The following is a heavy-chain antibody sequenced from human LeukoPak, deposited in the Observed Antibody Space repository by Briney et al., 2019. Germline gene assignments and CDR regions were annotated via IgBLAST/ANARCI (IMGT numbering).Heavy chain of an antibody. Sequence: GGSLRLSCAASGFTFSSYGMHWVRQAPGKGLEWVAVIWYDGSNKYYADSVKGRFTISRDNSKNTLYLQMNSLRAEDTAVYYCARGADPDAFDIWGQGTMVTVSS. J-gene: IGHJ3*02. CDR1: GFTFSSYG. CDR3: ARGADPDAFDI. V-gene: IGHV3-33*01. CDR2: IWYDGSNK.